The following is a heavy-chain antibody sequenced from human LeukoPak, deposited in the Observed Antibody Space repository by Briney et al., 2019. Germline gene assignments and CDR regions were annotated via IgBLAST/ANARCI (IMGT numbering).Heavy chain of an antibody. Sequence: ASVKVSCKASGYTFTGYYMHRVRQAPGQGLEWMGWINPNSGGTNYPQKFQGRVTMTRDTSISTAYMELSRLRSDDTAVYYCARRNILTGYYVGHDTLRNSNYYYYYMDVWGKGTTVTVSS. CDR3: ARRNILTGYYVGHDTLRNSNYYYYYMDV. CDR2: INPNSGGT. V-gene: IGHV1-2*02. D-gene: IGHD3-9*01. CDR1: GYTFTGYY. J-gene: IGHJ6*03.